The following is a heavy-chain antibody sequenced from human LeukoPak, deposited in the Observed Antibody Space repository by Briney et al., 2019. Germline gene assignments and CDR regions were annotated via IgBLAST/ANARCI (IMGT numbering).Heavy chain of an antibody. CDR3: TRDTGTTGEVKFDP. Sequence: PSETLSLTCAVYVGSFSDYYWSWIRQPPGKGLEWIGEINHSGSTKYNPSLKGRVSISVDTSKNQFSLKLSSVTAADTAVYYCTRDTGTTGEVKFDPWGQGTLVTVSS. J-gene: IGHJ5*02. V-gene: IGHV4-34*01. CDR1: VGSFSDYY. CDR2: INHSGST. D-gene: IGHD4-17*01.